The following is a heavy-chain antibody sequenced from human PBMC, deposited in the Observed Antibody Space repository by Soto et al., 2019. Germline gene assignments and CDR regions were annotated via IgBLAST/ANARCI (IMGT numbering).Heavy chain of an antibody. CDR2: INPKNGGT. J-gene: IGHJ4*02. D-gene: IGHD3-16*01. Sequence: EASVKVSCKASGYTFSGHYIHWVRQAPGQGPEWMGWINPKNGGTKYAQKFQGRVTMARDTSINTAYLDLTGLRSDDTAVYYCARAHDPRLEVFDYWGQGTLVTVSS. CDR3: ARAHDPRLEVFDY. CDR1: GYTFSGHY. V-gene: IGHV1-2*02.